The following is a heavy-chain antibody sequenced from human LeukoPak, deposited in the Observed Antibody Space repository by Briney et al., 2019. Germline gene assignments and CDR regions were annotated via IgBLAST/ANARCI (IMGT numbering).Heavy chain of an antibody. CDR1: GGPISSHY. J-gene: IGHJ6*03. Sequence: SETLSLTCTVSGGPISSHYWSWIRQPPGKGLEWIGYIYYSGSTNYNPSLKSRVTISVDTSKNQFSLKLSSVTAADTAVYYCARTQLLFYYMDVWGKGTTVTVSS. V-gene: IGHV4-59*11. CDR3: ARTQLLFYYMDV. CDR2: IYYSGST. D-gene: IGHD2-2*01.